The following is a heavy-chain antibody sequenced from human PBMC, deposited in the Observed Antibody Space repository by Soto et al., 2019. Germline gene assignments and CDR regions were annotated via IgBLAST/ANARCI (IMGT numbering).Heavy chain of an antibody. D-gene: IGHD1-26*01. Sequence: SETLSLTCAVYGGSFSGYYWSWIRQPPGKGLEWIGEINHSGSTNYNPSLKSRVTISVDTSKNQFSLKLSSVTAADTAVYYCARGRVGATSSNGYWGQGTLVTVSS. CDR1: GGSFSGYY. CDR3: ARGRVGATSSNGY. J-gene: IGHJ4*02. CDR2: INHSGST. V-gene: IGHV4-34*01.